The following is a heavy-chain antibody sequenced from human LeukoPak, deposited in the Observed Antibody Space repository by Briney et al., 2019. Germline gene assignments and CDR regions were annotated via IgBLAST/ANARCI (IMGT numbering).Heavy chain of an antibody. CDR1: GYLTELS. Sequence: ASVKVSCKVSGYLTELSMHWVRQAPGKGLEWMGGFDPEDSDTIYPQKLRDRVTMTEDTFTDTAYMELNSLRSEDTAVYYCATAPLGELSLSHSFDYWGQGTLVTVSS. CDR3: ATAPLGELSLSHSFDY. CDR2: FDPEDSDT. V-gene: IGHV1-24*01. J-gene: IGHJ4*02. D-gene: IGHD3-16*02.